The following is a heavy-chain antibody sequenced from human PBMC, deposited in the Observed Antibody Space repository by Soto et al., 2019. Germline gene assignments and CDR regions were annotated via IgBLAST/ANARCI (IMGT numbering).Heavy chain of an antibody. Sequence: DVQLLESGGGLVQPGGSLRLSCAASGFSFSSYAMVWVRQAPGKGLEWVAVISARGGSSNFADCGKGRFTLNRDNSKSVLTLEMNSLRAEDTAIYFCAKGSIEYSASVDNWGQGTLVVVSS. D-gene: IGHD5-12*01. CDR2: ISARGGSS. CDR3: AKGSIEYSASVDN. V-gene: IGHV3-23*01. CDR1: GFSFSSYA. J-gene: IGHJ4*02.